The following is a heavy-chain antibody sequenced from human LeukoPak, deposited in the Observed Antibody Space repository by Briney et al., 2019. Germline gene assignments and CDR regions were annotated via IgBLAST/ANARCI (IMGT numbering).Heavy chain of an antibody. V-gene: IGHV4-59*01. Sequence: SETLSLTCTVSGGSISSCYWSWIRQPPGKGLEWIGYIYYSGSTNYNPSLKSRVTISVDTSKNQFSLKLSSVTAADTAVYYCARGSYDFWSGYFAYWGQGTLVTVSS. CDR2: IYYSGST. CDR1: GGSISSCY. D-gene: IGHD3-3*01. CDR3: ARGSYDFWSGYFAY. J-gene: IGHJ4*02.